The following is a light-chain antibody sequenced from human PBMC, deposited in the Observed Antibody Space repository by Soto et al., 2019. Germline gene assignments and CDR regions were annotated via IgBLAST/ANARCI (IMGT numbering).Light chain of an antibody. V-gene: IGLV1-44*01. CDR3: ATWDDSLSGLV. CDR2: NSD. CDR1: NSNIGSNP. Sequence: QSVLTQPPSASGTPGQRVTISCSGSNSNIGSNPVNWYQHFPGTAPKLLIYNSDQRPSGVPDRFSGSKSGTSASLAISGLQSEDEADYYCATWDDSLSGLVFGGGTKLTVL. J-gene: IGLJ2*01.